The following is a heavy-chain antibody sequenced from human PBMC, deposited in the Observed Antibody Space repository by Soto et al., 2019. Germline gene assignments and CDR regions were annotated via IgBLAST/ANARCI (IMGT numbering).Heavy chain of an antibody. V-gene: IGHV3-53*01. Sequence: QPGGSLRLSCAASGFTVSNTYMSWVRQAPGKGLECASIIYSDGRTFYADSVKGRFTISRDNSKNTLFLQMNSLREEDTAVYYCAKSERVDYWGQGTLVTVSS. CDR3: AKSERVDY. J-gene: IGHJ4*02. D-gene: IGHD6-25*01. CDR2: IYSDGRT. CDR1: GFTVSNTY.